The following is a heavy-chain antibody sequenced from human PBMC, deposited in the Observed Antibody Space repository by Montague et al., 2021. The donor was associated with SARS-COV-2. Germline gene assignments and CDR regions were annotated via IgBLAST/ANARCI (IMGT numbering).Heavy chain of an antibody. D-gene: IGHD4-23*01. CDR2: IDNSGST. V-gene: IGHV4-59*07. CDR1: GGSIGAYY. CDR3: ARHGGNDAFDI. J-gene: IGHJ3*02. Sequence: SDTLSLTRTPSGGSIGAYYWSWIRQPPGKGLEWIGYIDNSGSTNHDPSLESRVTMSVDTSKNQFSLKLNSVTAADTAVYYCARHGGNDAFDIWGRGTMVTVSS.